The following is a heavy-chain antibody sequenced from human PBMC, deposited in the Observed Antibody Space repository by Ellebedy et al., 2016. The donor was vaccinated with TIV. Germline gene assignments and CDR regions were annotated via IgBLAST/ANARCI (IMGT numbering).Heavy chain of an antibody. CDR3: AKDRSSSGYAMYYFDS. CDR1: GFTFGDFA. Sequence: GGSLRLXXAASGFTFGDFAMHWVRQAAGKGLEWVSSINWNSGHINYADSVKGRFTISRDNTKNSLYLQMNSLRPEDTALYYCAKDRSSSGYAMYYFDSWGQGTPVSVSS. J-gene: IGHJ4*02. CDR2: INWNSGHI. V-gene: IGHV3-9*01. D-gene: IGHD3-22*01.